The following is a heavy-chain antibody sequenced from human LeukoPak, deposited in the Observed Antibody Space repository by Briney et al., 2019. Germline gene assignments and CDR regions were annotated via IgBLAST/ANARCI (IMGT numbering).Heavy chain of an antibody. CDR3: ARETGYYGSGSAAPGAFDI. Sequence: ASVKVSCKASGYTFTSYYMHWVRQAPGQGLEWMGIINPSGGSTSYAQKFQGRVTMTRDTSTSTVYMELSSLRSEDTAVYYCARETGYYGSGSAAPGAFDIWGQGTMVTVSS. CDR2: INPSGGST. D-gene: IGHD3-10*01. CDR1: GYTFTSYY. J-gene: IGHJ3*02. V-gene: IGHV1-46*01.